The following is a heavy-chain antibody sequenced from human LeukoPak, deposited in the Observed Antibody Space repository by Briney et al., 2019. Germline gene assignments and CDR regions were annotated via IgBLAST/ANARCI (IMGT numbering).Heavy chain of an antibody. D-gene: IGHD6-13*01. CDR2: IYYSGST. J-gene: IGHJ4*02. Sequence: SETLSLTCTVSGGSISSYYWSWIRQPPGKGLEWIGYIYYSGSTNYNPSLKSRVTISVDTSKNQFSLNLSSVTAADTAVYYCAQGLSSWDYYFDNWGQGTLVTVSS. V-gene: IGHV4-59*01. CDR1: GGSISSYY. CDR3: AQGLSSWDYYFDN.